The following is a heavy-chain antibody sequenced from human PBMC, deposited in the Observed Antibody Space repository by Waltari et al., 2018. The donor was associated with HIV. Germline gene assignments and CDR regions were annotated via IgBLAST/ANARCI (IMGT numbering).Heavy chain of an antibody. CDR1: CGSFTHDY. D-gene: IGHD5-12*01. CDR2: IDHRGRT. CDR3: ARGTKPAPYNGWPRGAFDI. V-gene: IGHV4-34*01. J-gene: IGHJ3*02. Sequence: QVQQHQWGAGLLKPSETLALICTVDCGSFTHDYWTWLRQSPRKGLEWIGEIDHRGRTNYNPSLRSRVTISLAMSTSQFTLRLTSVTPSDSAVYFCARGTKPAPYNGWPRGAFDIWGQGTVVTVSS.